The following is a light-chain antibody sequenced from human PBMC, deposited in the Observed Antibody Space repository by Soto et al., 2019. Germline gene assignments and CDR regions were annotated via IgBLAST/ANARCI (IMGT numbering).Light chain of an antibody. V-gene: IGKV3D-15*01. CDR1: QSVSNN. J-gene: IGKJ5*01. CDR2: GAS. CDR3: HQYDNWPKT. Sequence: EIMLSQSPGTLSLSPGERATLSCRASQSVSNNYLAWYQQKPGQAPRLLIYGASNRATGIPDRFSGSGSGTEFTLTISSLQSEDFAVYYCHQYDNWPKTFGQGTRLAIK.